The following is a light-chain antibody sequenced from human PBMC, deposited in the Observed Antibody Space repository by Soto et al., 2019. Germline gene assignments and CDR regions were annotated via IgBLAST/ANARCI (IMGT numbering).Light chain of an antibody. Sequence: AIQMPQSQSSLSAAVEDRLNITCRVSRGVGRDLGWYQQKPRKAPRLLIYHASTLLSGVPSRFSGSGSGTDFTLTIASLQPEDFATYFCLQDYSNPLTFGGGTMVDNK. CDR2: HAS. CDR1: RGVGRD. CDR3: LQDYSNPLT. V-gene: IGKV1-6*01. J-gene: IGKJ4*01.